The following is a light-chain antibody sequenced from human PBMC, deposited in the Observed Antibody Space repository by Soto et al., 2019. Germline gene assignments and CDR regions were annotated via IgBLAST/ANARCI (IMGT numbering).Light chain of an antibody. CDR1: SSDVGGYDY. CDR2: EVS. Sequence: QSALTQPASVSGSPGQSITISCTGTSSDVGGYDYVSWYQQHPGKAPKLMIYEVSNRPSGVSNRFSGSKSGNTASLTISGLQAEDEADYYCSSYISSNINGVFGGGTKLTVL. CDR3: SSYISSNINGV. J-gene: IGLJ3*02. V-gene: IGLV2-14*01.